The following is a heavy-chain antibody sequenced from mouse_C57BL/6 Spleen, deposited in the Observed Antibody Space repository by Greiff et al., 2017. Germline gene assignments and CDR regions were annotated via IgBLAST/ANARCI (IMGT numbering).Heavy chain of an antibody. CDR1: GYTFTSYW. D-gene: IGHD2-5*01. V-gene: IGHV1-55*01. Sequence: VQLQQPGAELVKPGASVKMSCKASGYTFTSYWITWVKQRPGQGLEWIGDIYPGSGSTNYNEKFKSKATLTVDTSSSTAYMQLSSLTSEDSAVYYCARPLYYSNYEGFAYWGQGTLVTVSA. J-gene: IGHJ3*01. CDR3: ARPLYYSNYEGFAY. CDR2: IYPGSGST.